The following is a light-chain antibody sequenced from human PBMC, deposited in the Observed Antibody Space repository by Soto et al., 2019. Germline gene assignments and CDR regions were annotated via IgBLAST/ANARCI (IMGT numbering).Light chain of an antibody. CDR2: GAS. CDR1: QTVSSNF. J-gene: IGKJ1*01. Sequence: EIVLTQSPGTLSLSPGDRATLSCSASQTVSSNFLAWYQQRPAQAPRLLIHGASTRATGITDRFSGSVSGTEFTLTISSLQPDDFATYYCQHYNSYSEAFGQGTKVDI. CDR3: QHYNSYSEA. V-gene: IGKV3-20*01.